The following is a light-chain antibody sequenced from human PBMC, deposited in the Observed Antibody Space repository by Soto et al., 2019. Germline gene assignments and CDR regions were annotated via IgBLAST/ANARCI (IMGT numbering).Light chain of an antibody. CDR2: AAS. J-gene: IGKJ5*01. CDR1: QGIRND. CDR3: LHHSSYTIT. Sequence: QRNVSPSYQYAYVGHQVTIACRASQGIRNDLGWYQQKPGKAPERLIYAASSLQSGVPSRFSVSGSGTEFTLTISSLQPEDCATYYCLHHSSYTITFGQGTRLEIK. V-gene: IGKV1-17*01.